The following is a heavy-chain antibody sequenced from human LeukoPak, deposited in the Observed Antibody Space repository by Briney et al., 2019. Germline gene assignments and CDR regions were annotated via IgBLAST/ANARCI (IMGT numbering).Heavy chain of an antibody. CDR3: AKTQRPPPNFDY. CDR1: GFTFSTYA. V-gene: IGHV3-23*01. Sequence: AGGSLRLSCAASGFTFSTYAMSWVRQAPGKGLEWASIISGSGDSTYYADSVKGRFTISRDNSKNTLYLQMNSLRADDTAVYFCAKTQRPPPNFDYWGQGTPVTVSS. J-gene: IGHJ4*02. D-gene: IGHD6-25*01. CDR2: ISGSGDST.